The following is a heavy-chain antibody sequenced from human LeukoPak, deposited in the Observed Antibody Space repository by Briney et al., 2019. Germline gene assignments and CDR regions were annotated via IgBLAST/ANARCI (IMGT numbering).Heavy chain of an antibody. V-gene: IGHV1-8*03. CDR3: ARTTSMTASGYDY. J-gene: IGHJ4*02. D-gene: IGHD2-21*02. CDR2: INPDTGDK. CDR1: GYTFTNYH. Sequence: ASVKVSCKASGYTFTNYHINWVRQPSGQGLEWMTWINPDTGDKGYARKFQDRVTITTDTSISTAYMELSSLSSEDTAVYFCARTTSMTASGYDYWGQGTLVTVSS.